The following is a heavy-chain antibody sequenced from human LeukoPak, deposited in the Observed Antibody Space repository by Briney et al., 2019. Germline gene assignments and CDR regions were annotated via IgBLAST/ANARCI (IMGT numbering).Heavy chain of an antibody. Sequence: PSQTLCLTCTVSGGSISSGVYYCSWIRQPPGKGLEWIEYFYHSGSTNYNPSLKSRVTISVDTSKSHFSLKLSSVTAADTAVYYCARGQSLPVFDFWGQGTLVTVSS. D-gene: IGHD3-16*02. CDR1: GGSISSGVYY. CDR2: FYHSGST. J-gene: IGHJ4*02. CDR3: ARGQSLPVFDF. V-gene: IGHV4-61*03.